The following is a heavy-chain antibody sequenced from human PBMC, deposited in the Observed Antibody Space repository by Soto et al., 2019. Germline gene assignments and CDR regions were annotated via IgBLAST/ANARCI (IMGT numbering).Heavy chain of an antibody. J-gene: IGHJ4*02. CDR2: ISGSGGST. CDR1: GFTFSSYA. CDR3: AKDPRGSGGGY. Sequence: GGSLRLSCAASGFTFSSYAMSWVRQAPGKGLEWVSAISGSGGSTYYGDSVKGRFTISRDNSKNTLYLQMNSLSAEDPGVYSCAKDPRGSGGGYWGQGTLVAVSS. D-gene: IGHD3-10*01. V-gene: IGHV3-23*01.